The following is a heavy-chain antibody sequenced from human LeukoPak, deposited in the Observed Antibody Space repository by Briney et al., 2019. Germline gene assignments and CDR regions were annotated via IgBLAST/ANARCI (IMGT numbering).Heavy chain of an antibody. J-gene: IGHJ5*02. Sequence: GASVKVSCKASGGTFSSYAISWVRQAPGQGLEWMGWINPSGSSTLYAQKFQGRVTITRDMSTTTDYMELSSLRSDDTAVYYCARDNSVGDVAWWFDPWGQGTLVTVSS. D-gene: IGHD1-26*01. CDR1: GGTFSSYA. V-gene: IGHV1-69*04. CDR3: ARDNSVGDVAWWFDP. CDR2: INPSGSST.